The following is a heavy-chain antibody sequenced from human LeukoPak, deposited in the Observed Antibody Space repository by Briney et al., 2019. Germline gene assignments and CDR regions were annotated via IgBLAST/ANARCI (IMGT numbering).Heavy chain of an antibody. D-gene: IGHD2-21*01. Sequence: MSSETLSLTCAVSGGSISSSNWWSWVRQPPGKGLEWIGEIYHSGSTNYNPSLKSRVTISVDKSKNQFSLKLSSVTAADTAVYYCAREVVIPQMESFDIWGQGTMVTVSS. CDR1: GGSISSSNW. J-gene: IGHJ3*02. CDR2: IYHSGST. CDR3: AREVVIPQMESFDI. V-gene: IGHV4-4*02.